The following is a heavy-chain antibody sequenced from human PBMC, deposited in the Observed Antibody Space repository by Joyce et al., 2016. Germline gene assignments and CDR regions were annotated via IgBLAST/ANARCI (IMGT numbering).Heavy chain of an antibody. V-gene: IGHV4-59*01. Sequence: QVQLQESGPGLVKPSETLSLTCTVSDGSISGYYWTWIRQPPGKGLEWIGYMYYRGTTNYHPSLKSRVTISMDTPKTQFSLRLTSVTAADTAVYYCVRDCRQQMEYYNFYGMDVWGQGTTVIVS. D-gene: IGHD6-13*01. CDR3: VRDCRQQMEYYNFYGMDV. J-gene: IGHJ6*02. CDR2: MYYRGTT. CDR1: DGSISGYY.